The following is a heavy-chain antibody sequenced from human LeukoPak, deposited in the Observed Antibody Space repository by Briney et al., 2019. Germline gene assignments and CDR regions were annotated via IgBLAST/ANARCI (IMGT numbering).Heavy chain of an antibody. Sequence: ASVKVSCKASGYTSTSCYMHWVRQAPGQGLEWMGIINPSGGSTSYAQKFQGRVTMTRDTSTSTVYMELSSLRSEDTAVYYCASAGFGSPGAFDIWGQGTMVTVSS. J-gene: IGHJ3*02. CDR2: INPSGGST. CDR1: GYTSTSCY. CDR3: ASAGFGSPGAFDI. V-gene: IGHV1-46*01. D-gene: IGHD3-10*01.